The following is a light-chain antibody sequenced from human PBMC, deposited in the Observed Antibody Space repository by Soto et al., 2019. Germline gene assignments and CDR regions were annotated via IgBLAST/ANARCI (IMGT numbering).Light chain of an antibody. Sequence: EIVLTQSPATLSLSPGERATLSCRASQSVSSYLAWYQQKPGQAPRLLIYDASNWATGIPARFSGSGSGTDFTLTISSLEAEDFAVYYCQQRSNWPTFGQGTKLEIK. CDR1: QSVSSY. V-gene: IGKV3-11*01. J-gene: IGKJ2*01. CDR2: DAS. CDR3: QQRSNWPT.